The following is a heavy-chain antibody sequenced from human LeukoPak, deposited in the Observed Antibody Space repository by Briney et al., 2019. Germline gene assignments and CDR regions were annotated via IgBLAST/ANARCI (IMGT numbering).Heavy chain of an antibody. CDR1: GGSFSDYY. V-gene: IGHV4-34*01. D-gene: IGHD4-17*01. CDR3: ARGDRSTVTRFRPRPYFDC. CDR2: ITHRGFT. J-gene: IGHJ4*02. Sequence: SETLSLTCAVYGGSFSDYYWSWIRRSPGRGLEWIGEITHRGFTNYNPSLKSRVASSMDISKSQVSLRVSSVTAADTAVYYCARGDRSTVTRFRPRPYFDCWGQGILVTVHS.